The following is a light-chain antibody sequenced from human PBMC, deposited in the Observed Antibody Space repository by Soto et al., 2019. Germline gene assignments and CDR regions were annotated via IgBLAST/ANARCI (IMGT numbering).Light chain of an antibody. V-gene: IGLV2-14*01. CDR2: EVN. CDR1: SSDVGGYNY. CDR3: TSYTSSNTPV. Sequence: QSALTQPASVSGSPGQSIIISCTGTSSDVGGYNYVSWYQQHPGKAPKLMIYEVNNRPSGVSNRFSGSKSGNTASLTISGLQAEDEADYYCTSYTSSNTPVFGGGTKLTVL. J-gene: IGLJ3*02.